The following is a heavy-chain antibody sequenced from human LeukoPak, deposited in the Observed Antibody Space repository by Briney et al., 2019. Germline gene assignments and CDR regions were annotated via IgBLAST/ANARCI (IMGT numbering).Heavy chain of an antibody. D-gene: IGHD7-27*01. CDR1: GFTFSGSP. CDR2: IRSKANSYAT. Sequence: GGSLRLSCAASGFTFSGSPMHWVRQASGKGLEWVGRIRSKANSYATAYAASVKGRFTISRDDSKNTAYLQMNSLETEDTALYYCTRLETGDRDYWGQGTLVTVSS. J-gene: IGHJ4*02. V-gene: IGHV3-73*01. CDR3: TRLETGDRDY.